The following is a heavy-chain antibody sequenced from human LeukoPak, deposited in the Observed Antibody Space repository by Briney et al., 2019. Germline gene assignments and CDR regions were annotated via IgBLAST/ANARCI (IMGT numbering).Heavy chain of an antibody. V-gene: IGHV4-30-4*08. J-gene: IGHJ3*02. D-gene: IGHD2-2*01. CDR1: GGSINSDDYN. Sequence: PSETLSLTCTVSGGSINSDDYNWSWIRQPPGKGLEWIGYIYYSGSTYYNPSLKSRVTISIDTPKNQFSLKVRYVTAADTAVYYCAREGYQLLRPHIWGQGTMVTVSS. CDR3: AREGYQLLRPHI. CDR2: IYYSGST.